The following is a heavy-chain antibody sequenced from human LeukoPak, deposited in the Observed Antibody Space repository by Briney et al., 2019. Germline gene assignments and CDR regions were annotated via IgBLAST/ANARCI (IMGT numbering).Heavy chain of an antibody. V-gene: IGHV3-23*01. CDR3: AKDMGSSGWSRWFDP. Sequence: PGGSLRLSCAASGFTFSSYAMSWVRQAPGKGLEWVSAISGSGGSTYYADSVKGRFTISRDNSKNTLYLQMNSLRAEDTAVYYCAKDMGSSGWSRWFDPWGQGTLVTVSS. D-gene: IGHD6-19*01. CDR1: GFTFSSYA. CDR2: ISGSGGST. J-gene: IGHJ5*02.